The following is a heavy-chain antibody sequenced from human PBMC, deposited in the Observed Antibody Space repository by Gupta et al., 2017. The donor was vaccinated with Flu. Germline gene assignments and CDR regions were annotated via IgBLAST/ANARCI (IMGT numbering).Heavy chain of an antibody. D-gene: IGHD6-13*01. CDR3: ARVSGIAALRPPDY. Sequence: QVQLEESGGGVVQPGRSLRLSCAASGFRFNAYGMHWVRQAPGQGLEWVALIRNDGGYKNYAVSVKGRFTISRDNSKNTLYLQMNSLRAEDTAVYYCARVSGIAALRPPDYWGQGSLVIVSS. V-gene: IGHV3-33*01. CDR2: IRNDGGYK. CDR1: GFRFNAYG. J-gene: IGHJ4*02.